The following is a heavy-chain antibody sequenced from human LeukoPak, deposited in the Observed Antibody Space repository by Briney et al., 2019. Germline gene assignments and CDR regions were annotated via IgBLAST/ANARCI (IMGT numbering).Heavy chain of an antibody. J-gene: IGHJ2*01. CDR3: ASQLATPIYWYFDL. Sequence: GESLKISCKGFGYTFTSYWIGWVRQMPGKGLEWMGIIYPGDSATRYSLSFQGQVTISADKSINTAYLQWSSLKASDTAMYYCASQLATPIYWYFDLWGRGTLVTVSS. V-gene: IGHV5-51*01. D-gene: IGHD5-24*01. CDR2: IYPGDSAT. CDR1: GYTFTSYW.